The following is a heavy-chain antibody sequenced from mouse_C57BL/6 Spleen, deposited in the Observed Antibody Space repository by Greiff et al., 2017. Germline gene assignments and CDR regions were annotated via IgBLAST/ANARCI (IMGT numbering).Heavy chain of an antibody. V-gene: IGHV1-53*01. CDR1: GYTFTSYW. Sequence: VQLQQPGTELVKPGASVKLSCKASGYTFTSYWMHWVKQRPGQGLEWIGNINPSNGGTNYNEKFKRKATLTVDKSSSTAYRQLSSLTSEDSAVYYCARVYDYDGEVWYVDVWGTGTTVTVSS. CDR3: ARVYDYDGEVWYVDV. D-gene: IGHD2-4*01. CDR2: INPSNGGT. J-gene: IGHJ1*03.